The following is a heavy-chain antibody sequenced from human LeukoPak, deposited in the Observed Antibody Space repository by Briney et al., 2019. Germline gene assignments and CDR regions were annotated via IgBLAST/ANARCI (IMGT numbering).Heavy chain of an antibody. V-gene: IGHV1-8*01. Sequence: GASVKVSCKASGYTFSSYDINWVRQATGQGLEWMGWMNPNSGNTGYAQKFQGRVTMTRNTSISTGYMELGSLRSEDTAVYYCARVGSTIFGVAQMYYFDYWGQGTLVTVSS. D-gene: IGHD3-3*01. CDR2: MNPNSGNT. J-gene: IGHJ4*02. CDR3: ARVGSTIFGVAQMYYFDY. CDR1: GYTFSSYD.